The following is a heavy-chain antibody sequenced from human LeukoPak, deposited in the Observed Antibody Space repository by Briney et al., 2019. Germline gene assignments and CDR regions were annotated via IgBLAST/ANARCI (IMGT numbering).Heavy chain of an antibody. V-gene: IGHV4-61*03. D-gene: IGHD6-6*01. CDR2: VYYIGTT. CDR1: GGSVSGPDSY. CDR3: ARNTSSSPWFDP. Sequence: SETLSLTCTVSGGSVSGPDSYWSWLRQPPGKGLEWIGNVYYIGTTIYNSSLKSRVTISVDTSKNHFSLEVTSVTAADTAVYFCARNTSSSPWFDPWGQGTLVTVSS. J-gene: IGHJ5*02.